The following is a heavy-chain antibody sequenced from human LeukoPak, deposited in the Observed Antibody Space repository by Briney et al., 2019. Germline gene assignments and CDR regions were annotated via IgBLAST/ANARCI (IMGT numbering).Heavy chain of an antibody. V-gene: IGHV1-69*05. Sequence: ASVKVSCKASGGTFSSYAISWVRQAPGQGLEWMGGIIPIFGTANYAQKFQGRVTITTDESTSTAYMELSSLRSEDTAVYYCATIYGYCSGGSCYGGDYFDYWGQGTLVTVSS. CDR3: ATIYGYCSGGSCYGGDYFDY. CDR1: GGTFSSYA. D-gene: IGHD2-15*01. CDR2: IIPIFGTA. J-gene: IGHJ4*02.